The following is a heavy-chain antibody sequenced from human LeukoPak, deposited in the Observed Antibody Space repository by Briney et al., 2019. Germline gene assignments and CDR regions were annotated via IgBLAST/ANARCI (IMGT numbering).Heavy chain of an antibody. D-gene: IGHD1-1*01. CDR1: GGSISSSNW. CDR3: ARRAYSAAYWKHFDY. Sequence: SETLSLTCAVSGGSISSSNWWSWVRQPPGKGLEWIGEIYHSGSTNYNPSLKSRVTISVDTSKNQFSLKLNSVTAADTAVYFCARRAYSAAYWKHFDYWGQGTLVTVSS. CDR2: IYHSGST. J-gene: IGHJ4*02. V-gene: IGHV4-4*02.